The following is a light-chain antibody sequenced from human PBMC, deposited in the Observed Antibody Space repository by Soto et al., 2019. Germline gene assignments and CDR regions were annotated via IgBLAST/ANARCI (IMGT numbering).Light chain of an antibody. Sequence: QSALTQPASVSGSPGQSITISCTGSSSDVGKYNLVSWYQWHPGKAPKLMIYEDSQRPSGVSNRFSGSKSGNTASLTISGLQAEEEADYYCCSYEGRDIFAVFGGGTKLTVL. J-gene: IGLJ2*01. CDR2: EDS. CDR1: SSDVGKYNL. V-gene: IGLV2-23*02. CDR3: CSYEGRDIFAV.